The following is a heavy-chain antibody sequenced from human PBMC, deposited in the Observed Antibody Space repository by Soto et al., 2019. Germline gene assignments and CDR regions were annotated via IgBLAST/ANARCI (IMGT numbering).Heavy chain of an antibody. CDR3: ARPLSGWSFDY. CDR1: GYSFTNYW. Sequence: GESLKISCKGSGYSFTNYWIGWVRQMPGKGLEWMGIIYPGDSDIKYNPSFQGQVTISADKSINTAYLQWSNLKASDTAMYYCARPLSGWSFDYWGQGTLVTVSS. CDR2: IYPGDSDI. D-gene: IGHD6-19*01. V-gene: IGHV5-51*01. J-gene: IGHJ4*02.